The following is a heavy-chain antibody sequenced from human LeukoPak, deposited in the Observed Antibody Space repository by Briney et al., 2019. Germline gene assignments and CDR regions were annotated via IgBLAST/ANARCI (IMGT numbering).Heavy chain of an antibody. D-gene: IGHD6-19*01. CDR3: ARRVAVAGRNHFDD. J-gene: IGHJ4*02. CDR1: GGSIFTTSYY. Sequence: SETLSLTCTVAGGSIFTTSYYWDWIRQSPGEGLEWIGSIYYSGSAYHSPSLKSRLTVSVDTSKNQFSLRLTSVTAADTAVYYCARRVAVAGRNHFDDWGQGTLVTVSS. CDR2: IYYSGSA. V-gene: IGHV4-39*01.